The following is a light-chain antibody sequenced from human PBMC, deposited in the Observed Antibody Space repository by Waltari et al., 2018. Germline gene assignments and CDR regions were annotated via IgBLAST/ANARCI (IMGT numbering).Light chain of an antibody. J-gene: IGLJ2*01. CDR3: NSRDSSGNHLKV. V-gene: IGLV3-19*01. CDR2: GKN. CDR1: SLRSYY. Sequence: SSELTQDPAVSVALGQTVRITCQGDSLRSYYASWYQQKPGQAPVLVIYGKNNRPSGIPDRFSGSNSGNTASLTITGAQAEDEADYYCNSRDSSGNHLKVFGGGTKLTVL.